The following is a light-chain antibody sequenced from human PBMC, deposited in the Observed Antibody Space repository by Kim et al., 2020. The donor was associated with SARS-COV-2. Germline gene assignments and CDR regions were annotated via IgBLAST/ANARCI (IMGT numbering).Light chain of an antibody. CDR1: SSNSGSNA. V-gene: IGLV1-44*01. Sequence: PGQRVTISGSGSSSNSGSNAVNWYQQLPGTAPKLIIDTNNQRPSGVPDRFSGSKSGTSASLAVSGLQSEDEADYYCAAWDDSLNVVFGGGTKLTVL. CDR3: AAWDDSLNVV. CDR2: TNN. J-gene: IGLJ3*02.